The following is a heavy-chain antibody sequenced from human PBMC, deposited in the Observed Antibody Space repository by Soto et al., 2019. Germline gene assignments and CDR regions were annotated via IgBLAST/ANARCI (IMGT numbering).Heavy chain of an antibody. J-gene: IGHJ5*01. CDR3: AILTTALTPYRFEL. Sequence: GTVDYTVSSYTRSELSIHWVRQAREAGLERMGGLDSEDRETIYAQKVQCRDAMTKDTSTDTAYMELSSLRSDDTAVYYCAILTTALTPYRFELWGEGTLVTVYS. D-gene: IGHD4-17*01. CDR2: LDSEDRET. CDR1: SYTRSELS. V-gene: IGHV1-24*01.